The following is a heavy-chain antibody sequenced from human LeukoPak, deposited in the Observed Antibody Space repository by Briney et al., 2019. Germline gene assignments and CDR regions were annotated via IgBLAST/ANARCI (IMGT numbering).Heavy chain of an antibody. Sequence: GGSLRLSCAASGFVVSTNYMSLVRQAPGKGLEWVSVLYSGGSTYYTDSVKGRFTISRDNSNNTLYLQMNNLRAEDTAVYYCAMDSAWLPLKFDYWGPGTLVAVST. CDR3: AMDSAWLPLKFDY. CDR2: LYSGGST. J-gene: IGHJ4*02. D-gene: IGHD5-24*01. CDR1: GFVVSTNY. V-gene: IGHV3-66*01.